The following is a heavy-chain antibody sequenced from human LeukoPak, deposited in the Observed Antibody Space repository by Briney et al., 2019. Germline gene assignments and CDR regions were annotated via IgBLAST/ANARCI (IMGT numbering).Heavy chain of an antibody. J-gene: IGHJ4*02. CDR3: ARGKPCARTTCYYPYQFDF. CDR2: ISGSGDNT. Sequence: GGSLRLSCAASGFTFSTYAMSWVRQAPGKGLEWVSGISGSGDNTFYADSVKGRFTISRDNAKTTLYLQVNTLRAEDTAVYYCARGKPCARTTCYYPYQFDFWGQGTLVTVSS. D-gene: IGHD2-2*01. V-gene: IGHV3-23*01. CDR1: GFTFSTYA.